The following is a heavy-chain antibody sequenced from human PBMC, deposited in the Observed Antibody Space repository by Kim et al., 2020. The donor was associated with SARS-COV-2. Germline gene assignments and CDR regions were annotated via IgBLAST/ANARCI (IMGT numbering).Heavy chain of an antibody. J-gene: IGHJ4*02. CDR3: AKVFDPRGGRGTVGGFDY. Sequence: GGSLRLSCAASGFTFSSYAMSWVRQAPGKGLEWVSAISGSGGSTYYADSVKGRFTISRDNSKNTLYLQMNSLRAEDTAVYYCAKVFDPRGGRGTVGGFDYWGQGTLVTVSS. V-gene: IGHV3-23*01. CDR2: ISGSGGST. D-gene: IGHD1-26*01. CDR1: GFTFSSYA.